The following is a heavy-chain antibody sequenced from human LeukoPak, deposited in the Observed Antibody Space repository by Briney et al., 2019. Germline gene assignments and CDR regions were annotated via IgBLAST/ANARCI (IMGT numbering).Heavy chain of an antibody. Sequence: GGSLRLSCAASGFTFSSYWMHWVRQTPGKGLMWVARIKSDGSTIYADSVQGRFTISRDNAKNTLYLQMNSLRPEDTAVYYCAKVLGEYSIRSKPLDTWGQGTLVTVSS. CDR1: GFTFSSYW. V-gene: IGHV3-74*01. D-gene: IGHD6-13*01. CDR3: AKVLGEYSIRSKPLDT. J-gene: IGHJ5*02. CDR2: IKSDGST.